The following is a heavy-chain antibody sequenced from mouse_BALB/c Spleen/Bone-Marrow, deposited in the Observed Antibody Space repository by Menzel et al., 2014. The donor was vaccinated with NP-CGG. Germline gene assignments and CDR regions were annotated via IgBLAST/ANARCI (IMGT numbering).Heavy chain of an antibody. V-gene: IGHV5-9*02. CDR3: ARRRGYDYAFDY. J-gene: IGHJ2*02. CDR2: IRSGGSYT. Sequence: DVHLVESGGGSVKPGGSLKLSCAASGFAFSDYDMSWVRQNPEKRLEWVATIRSGGSYTSYPDNMKGRFTISRDNARNTLYLQMSSLRSEDTDLYYCARRRGYDYAFDYWGRGTSRTVSS. CDR1: GFAFSDYD. D-gene: IGHD2-4*01.